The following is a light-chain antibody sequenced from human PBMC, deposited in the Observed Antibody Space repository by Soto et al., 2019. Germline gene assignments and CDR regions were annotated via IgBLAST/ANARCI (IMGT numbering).Light chain of an antibody. CDR2: AAS. J-gene: IGKJ2*01. CDR3: QQSYSTPYT. Sequence: DIQMTQSPSSLSASVGDRVTITCRASQSISSYLNWYQQKPGKAPKLLIYAASSLQSGVPSRFSGSGSGTDFTPTIGSLQPEDFATYYCQQSYSTPYTFXQGT. CDR1: QSISSY. V-gene: IGKV1-39*01.